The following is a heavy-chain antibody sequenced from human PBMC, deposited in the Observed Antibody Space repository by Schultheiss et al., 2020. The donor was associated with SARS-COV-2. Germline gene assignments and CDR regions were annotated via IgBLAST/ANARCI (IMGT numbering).Heavy chain of an antibody. Sequence: SETLSLTCTVSGGSISGGGYCWSWIRQHPGKGLEWIGYIYYSGSTNYNPSLKSRVTISVDTSKNQFSLKLSSVTAADTAVYYCARGGGDIVVVVAATHYFDYWGQGTLVTVSS. D-gene: IGHD2-15*01. CDR3: ARGGGDIVVVVAATHYFDY. CDR1: GGSISGGGYC. V-gene: IGHV4-31*03. CDR2: IYYSGST. J-gene: IGHJ4*02.